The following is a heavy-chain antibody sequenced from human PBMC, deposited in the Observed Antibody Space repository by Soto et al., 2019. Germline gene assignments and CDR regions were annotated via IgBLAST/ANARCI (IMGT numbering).Heavy chain of an antibody. CDR1: SGSISSSNW. J-gene: IGHJ5*02. V-gene: IGHV4-4*02. CDR2: IYHSGST. D-gene: IGHD3-9*01. Sequence: SETLSLTCAVSSGSISSSNWWSWVRQPPGKGLEWIGEIYHSGSTNYNPSLKSQVNISVDKSKNQFSLKLSSVTAADTAVYYCASSYYDILTGQEGSYNWFDPWGQGTLVTVSS. CDR3: ASSYYDILTGQEGSYNWFDP.